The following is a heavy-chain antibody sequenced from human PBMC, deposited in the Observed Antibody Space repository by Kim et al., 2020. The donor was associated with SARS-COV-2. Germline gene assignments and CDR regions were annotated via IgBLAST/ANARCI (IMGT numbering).Heavy chain of an antibody. CDR2: ISGRSGYI. CDR1: GFTFSDYS. V-gene: IGHV3-21*06. J-gene: IGHJ6*01. D-gene: IGHD3-22*01. CDR3: ARGRYDSGGYSHIFYYY. Sequence: GGSLRLSCAASGFTFSDYSMNWVRQAPGKGLEWVSGISGRSGYIYYADSVKGRFTLSRDNAKNSVYLQMNSPRAEDTAVYYCARGRYDSGGYSHIFYYY.